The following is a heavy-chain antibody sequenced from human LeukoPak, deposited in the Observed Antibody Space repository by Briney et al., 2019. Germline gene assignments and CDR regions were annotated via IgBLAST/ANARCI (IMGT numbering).Heavy chain of an antibody. CDR2: IIPIFGTA. J-gene: IGHJ4*02. CDR1: GGTFTSYA. V-gene: IGHV1-69*13. D-gene: IGHD6-13*01. Sequence: SVKVSCKASGGTFTSYAISWVRHAPGQGLEWMGGIIPIFGTANYAQKFQGRVTITADESTSTAYMELSSLRSEDTAVYYCARGTDSSSWYYFDYWGQGTLVTVSS. CDR3: ARGTDSSSWYYFDY.